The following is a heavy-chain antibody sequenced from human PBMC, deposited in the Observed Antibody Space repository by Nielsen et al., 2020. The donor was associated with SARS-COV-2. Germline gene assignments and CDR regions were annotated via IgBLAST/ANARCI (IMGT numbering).Heavy chain of an antibody. J-gene: IGHJ4*02. Sequence: SETLSLTCTVSGAYVNSGESSWAWIRQPPGKGLEWIAYVYNRGGDYNPSLKSRVTISMETSKNQVSLKLTSATAADTAVYFCASGHFGVWGQGTLVIVSS. CDR3: ASGHFGV. V-gene: IGHV4-61*08. CDR2: VYNRGG. CDR1: GAYVNSGESS. D-gene: IGHD3-3*01.